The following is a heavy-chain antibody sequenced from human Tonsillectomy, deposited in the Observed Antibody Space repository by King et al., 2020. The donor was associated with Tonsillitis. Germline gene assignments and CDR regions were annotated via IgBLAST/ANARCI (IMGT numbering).Heavy chain of an antibody. V-gene: IGHV3-23*04. CDR1: GFTFSSYA. CDR2: ISNSGGRT. J-gene: IGHJ3*02. CDR3: ARRRCSTTSCYLDDAFDI. Sequence: VQLVESGGGLVQPGGSLRLSCAASGFTFSSYAMTWFRQAPGKGLEWVAGISNSGGRTFYSDSVKGRFDISRDNSKYTLFLQMESLRAEDTALYYCARRRCSTTSCYLDDAFDIWGQGTMVTVSS. D-gene: IGHD2-2*01.